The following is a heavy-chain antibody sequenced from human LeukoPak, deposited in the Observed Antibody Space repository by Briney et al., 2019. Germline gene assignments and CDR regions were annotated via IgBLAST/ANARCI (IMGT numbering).Heavy chain of an antibody. CDR3: ARHRIAVAGTPGSYYYYYYYMDV. Sequence: QPGGSLRLSCAASGFTFSSYWMHWVRQAPGKGLVWVSRINSDGSSTSYADSVKGRFTISRDNAKNTLYLQMNSLRAEDTAVYYCARHRIAVAGTPGSYYYYYYYMDVWGKGTTVTVSS. CDR2: INSDGSST. J-gene: IGHJ6*03. V-gene: IGHV3-74*01. D-gene: IGHD6-19*01. CDR1: GFTFSSYW.